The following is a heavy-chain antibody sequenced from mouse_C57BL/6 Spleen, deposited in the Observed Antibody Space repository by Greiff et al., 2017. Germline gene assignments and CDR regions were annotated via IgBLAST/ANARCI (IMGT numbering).Heavy chain of an antibody. V-gene: IGHV1-42*01. CDR3: ARQYYGSSSYAMDY. D-gene: IGHD1-1*01. J-gene: IGHJ4*01. CDR2: INPSTGGT. Sequence: VHVKQSGPELVKPGASVKISCKASGYSFTGYYMNWVKQSPEKSLEWIGEINPSTGGTTYNQKFKAKATLTVDKSSSTAYMQLKSLTSEDSAVYYCARQYYGSSSYAMDYWGQGTSVTVSS. CDR1: GYSFTGYY.